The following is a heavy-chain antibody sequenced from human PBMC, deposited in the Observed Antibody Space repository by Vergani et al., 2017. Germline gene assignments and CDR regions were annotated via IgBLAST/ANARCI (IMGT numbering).Heavy chain of an antibody. J-gene: IGHJ4*02. Sequence: QVQLVQSGAEVKKPGSSVKVSCKASGGTFSSYAISWVRQAPGQGLEWMGRIIPIFGTANYAQKFQGRVTITADESTSTADMELSSLRSEDTAVYYCARGLDSFLGGSGSYYDYWGQGTLVTVSS. CDR2: IIPIFGTA. V-gene: IGHV1-69*13. CDR1: GGTFSSYA. D-gene: IGHD3-10*01. CDR3: ARGLDSFLGGSGSYYDY.